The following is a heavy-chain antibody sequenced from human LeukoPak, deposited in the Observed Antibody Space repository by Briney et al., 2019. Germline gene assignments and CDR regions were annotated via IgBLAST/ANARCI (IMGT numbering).Heavy chain of an antibody. D-gene: IGHD6-6*01. CDR1: GFTFSSYS. CDR3: ARSYSRSSLIDY. CDR2: ISSSSTTI. V-gene: IGHV3-48*01. J-gene: IGHJ4*02. Sequence: PGGSLRLSCAASGFTFSSYSMNWVRQAPGKGLEGVSYISSSSTTIYYGDSVKGRVTISRDNAENSLYLQMNSLRAEDTAVYYCARSYSRSSLIDYWGQGTLVTVSS.